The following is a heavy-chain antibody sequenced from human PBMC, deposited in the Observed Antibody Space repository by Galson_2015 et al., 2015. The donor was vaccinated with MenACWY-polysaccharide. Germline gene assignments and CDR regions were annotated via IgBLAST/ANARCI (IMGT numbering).Heavy chain of an antibody. CDR2: ISSSGSTK. V-gene: IGHV3-48*03. J-gene: IGHJ6*02. CDR3: SRDPRGMDV. Sequence: SLRLSCAASGFTFSSYEMNWVRQAPGKGLVWVSYISSSGSTKWYVDSVRGRFTISRDNAKNSLYLQMNSLRAEDTAVYYCSRDPRGMDVWGQGTTVSVSS. CDR1: GFTFSSYE.